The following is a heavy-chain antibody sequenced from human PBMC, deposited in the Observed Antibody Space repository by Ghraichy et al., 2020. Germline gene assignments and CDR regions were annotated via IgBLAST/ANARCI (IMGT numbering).Heavy chain of an antibody. Sequence: SETLSLTCAVYGGSFSGYYWSWIRQPPGKGLEWIGEINHSGSTNYNPSLKSRVTISVDTSKNQFSLKLSSVTAADTAVYYCARAKRSGLMIVNRRHHYFDYWGQGTLVTVSS. V-gene: IGHV4-34*01. CDR1: GGSFSGYY. CDR2: INHSGST. CDR3: ARAKRSGLMIVNRRHHYFDY. J-gene: IGHJ4*02. D-gene: IGHD3-22*01.